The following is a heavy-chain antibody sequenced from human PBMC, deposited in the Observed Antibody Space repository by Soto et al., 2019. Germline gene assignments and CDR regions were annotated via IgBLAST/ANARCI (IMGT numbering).Heavy chain of an antibody. CDR2: IYYSGST. J-gene: IGHJ4*02. V-gene: IGHV4-59*08. D-gene: IGHD4-17*01. CDR3: ARHTTVNPYYFYY. CDR1: GGSISSYY. Sequence: QVQLQESGPGLVKPSETLSLTCTVSGGSISSYYWSWIRQPPGKGLEWIGYIYYSGSTNYNHSLTSRVTISVDTSKNQFSLKLSAVTAADTAVYYCARHTTVNPYYFYYWGQGTLVTVSS.